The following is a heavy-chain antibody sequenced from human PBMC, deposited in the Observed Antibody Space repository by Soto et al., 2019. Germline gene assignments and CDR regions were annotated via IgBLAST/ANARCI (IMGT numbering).Heavy chain of an antibody. Sequence: QVRLVESGGGVVQPGRSLRLSCTASGFSFSSYAMYWFRQPPGKGLEWVAVISHDGINKHYADSVKGRVTVTRDNXXXXXXXXXXXXXXXXXXXXYXARDXYSSDYFVKWFEPWGQGTXVTVSX. CDR1: GFSFSSYA. V-gene: IGHV3-30-3*01. J-gene: IGHJ5*02. CDR3: ARDXYSSDYFVKWFEP. D-gene: IGHD6-19*01. CDR2: ISHDGINK.